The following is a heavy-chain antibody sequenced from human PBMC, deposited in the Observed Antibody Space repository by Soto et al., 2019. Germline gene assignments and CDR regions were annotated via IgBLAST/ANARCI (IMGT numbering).Heavy chain of an antibody. Sequence: QVQLQQWGAGLLKPSETLSLTCAVYGGSFSGYYWSWIRQPPGKGLEWIGEINHSGSTYYNPSLKSRVTISVDTSKNQFSLKLSSVTAADTAVYYCARVVRIAVAGGGRGDYWGQGTLVTVSS. CDR2: INHSGST. J-gene: IGHJ4*02. CDR1: GGSFSGYY. V-gene: IGHV4-34*01. D-gene: IGHD6-19*01. CDR3: ARVVRIAVAGGGRGDY.